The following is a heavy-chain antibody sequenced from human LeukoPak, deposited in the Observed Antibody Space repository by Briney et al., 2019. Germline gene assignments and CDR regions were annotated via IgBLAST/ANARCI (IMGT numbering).Heavy chain of an antibody. J-gene: IGHJ6*03. D-gene: IGHD6-6*01. V-gene: IGHV1-2*02. CDR3: ATSSSWRRYYYYMDV. CDR2: INPNSGGT. CDR1: GYTFTGYH. Sequence: GASVKVSCKASGYTFTGYHMHWVRQAPGQGLEWMGWINPNSGGTNYAQKFQGRVTMTRDTSISTAYMELSRLRSDDTAVYYCATSSSWRRYYYYMDVWGKGTTVTVSS.